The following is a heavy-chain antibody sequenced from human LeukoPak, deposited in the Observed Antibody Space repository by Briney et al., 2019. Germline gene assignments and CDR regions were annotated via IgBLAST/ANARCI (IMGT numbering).Heavy chain of an antibody. V-gene: IGHV3-74*01. J-gene: IGHJ4*02. CDR1: GLTLSNYW. Sequence: TGGSLRLSCAVSGLTLSNYWMHWIRQPPGKGLVWVARISPDGRSKSYVDLVKGRFTISRDNAMNTLFLQMNSLSVEDTGVYYCARDESGLPYWGQGTPVIVSS. CDR3: ARDESGLPY. CDR2: ISPDGRSK. D-gene: IGHD3-16*01.